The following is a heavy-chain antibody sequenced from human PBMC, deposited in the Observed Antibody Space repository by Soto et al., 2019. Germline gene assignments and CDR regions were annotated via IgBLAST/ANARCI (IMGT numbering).Heavy chain of an antibody. CDR3: ATSSIVARPALQFDY. Sequence: GGSLRLSCAASGFTFSSYAMSWVRQAPGKGLEWVSAISGSGGSTYYADSVKGRFTISRDNSKNTLYLQMNSLRAEDTAVYYCATSSIVARPALQFDYWGQGTLVTVSS. D-gene: IGHD6-6*01. V-gene: IGHV3-23*01. J-gene: IGHJ4*02. CDR2: ISGSGGST. CDR1: GFTFSSYA.